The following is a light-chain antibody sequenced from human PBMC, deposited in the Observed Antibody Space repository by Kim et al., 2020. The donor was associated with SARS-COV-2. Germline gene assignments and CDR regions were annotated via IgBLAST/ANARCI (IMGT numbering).Light chain of an antibody. CDR1: SRDVGGYDY. CDR2: DVR. Sequence: QSITISCPGTSRDVGGYDYVSWYQQHPGKAPKLMIYDVRNRPSGVSNRFSGSKSGNTASLTISGLQVEDEADYYCSSYTSSSSLEVFGGGTKVTVL. V-gene: IGLV2-14*03. J-gene: IGLJ2*01. CDR3: SSYTSSSSLEV.